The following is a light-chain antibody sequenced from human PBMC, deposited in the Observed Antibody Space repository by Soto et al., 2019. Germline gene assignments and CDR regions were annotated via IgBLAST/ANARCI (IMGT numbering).Light chain of an antibody. V-gene: IGKV1-5*01. J-gene: IGKJ1*01. Sequence: DIQMTQSPSTLSASVGDRVTITCRASHSISSWLAWYQQKPGKAPKLLIYDASSLESGVPSRFSGSGSGTEFTLTISSLQPDDFATYYCQQYNSYSRTFGQGTKVGIK. CDR1: HSISSW. CDR2: DAS. CDR3: QQYNSYSRT.